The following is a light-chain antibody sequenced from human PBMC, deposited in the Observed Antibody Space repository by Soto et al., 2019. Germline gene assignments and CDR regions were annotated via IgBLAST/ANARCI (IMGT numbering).Light chain of an antibody. CDR3: QQRSNWPIT. CDR2: GAS. V-gene: IGKV3-15*01. Sequence: EILIMQSPATLSVSPGERASLSCRASQSISSNLAWYQQKPGQAPRLLIYGASTGDTGIPARFSGSGSGTEFTLSVSRLEPEDFAVYYCQQRSNWPITFGQGTRLEIK. CDR1: QSISSN. J-gene: IGKJ5*01.